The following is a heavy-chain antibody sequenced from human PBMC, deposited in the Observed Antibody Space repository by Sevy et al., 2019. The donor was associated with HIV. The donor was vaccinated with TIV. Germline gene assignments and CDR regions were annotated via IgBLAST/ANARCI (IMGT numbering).Heavy chain of an antibody. D-gene: IGHD3-3*01. Sequence: ASVKVSCKASGYTFTSYGISWVPQAPGQGLEWMGWISAYNGNTNYAQKLQGRVTMTTDTSTSTAYMELRSLRSDDTAVYYCARDDFWSGYYSNYYYYGMDVWGQRTTVTVSS. CDR1: GYTFTSYG. V-gene: IGHV1-18*04. CDR2: ISAYNGNT. CDR3: ARDDFWSGYYSNYYYYGMDV. J-gene: IGHJ6*02.